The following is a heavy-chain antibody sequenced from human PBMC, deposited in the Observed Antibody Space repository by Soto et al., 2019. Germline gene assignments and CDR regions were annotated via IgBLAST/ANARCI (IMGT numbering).Heavy chain of an antibody. V-gene: IGHV4-34*01. D-gene: IGHD5-12*01. CDR1: GGSFSSYY. CDR2: INHSGST. Sequence: PSETLSLTCDVYGGSFSSYYWNWIRHPPGKGLEWLGEINHSGSTNYNPSLESRVTISLDTSKTQFSLKLTSVTAADTAVYYCARGEGRLVGTWFDPWGQGTLVTVSS. J-gene: IGHJ5*02. CDR3: ARGEGRLVGTWFDP.